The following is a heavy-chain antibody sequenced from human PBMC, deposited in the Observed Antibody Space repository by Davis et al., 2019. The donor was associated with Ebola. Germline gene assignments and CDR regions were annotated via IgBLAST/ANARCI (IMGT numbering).Heavy chain of an antibody. V-gene: IGHV4-34*01. CDR2: INHSGST. Sequence: PSETLSLTCAVYGGSFSGYYWSWIRQPPGKGLEWIGEINHSGSTNYNPSLKSRVTISVDTSKNQFSLKLSSVTAADTAVYYCARGPKQLVLPLRYYYYGMDVWGQGTTVTVSS. CDR3: ARGPKQLVLPLRYYYYGMDV. CDR1: GGSFSGYY. J-gene: IGHJ6*02. D-gene: IGHD6-6*01.